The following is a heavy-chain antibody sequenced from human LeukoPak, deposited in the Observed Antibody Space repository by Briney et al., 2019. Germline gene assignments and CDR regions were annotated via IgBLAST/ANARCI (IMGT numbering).Heavy chain of an antibody. Sequence: SETLSLTCTVSGGSISSYYWSWIRQPPGKGLEWIGYIYYSGSTNYNPSLKSRVTISVDTSKNQFSLKLSSVTAADTAVYYCAITYSSGYYYPFDYWGQGTLVTVSS. CDR3: AITYSSGYYYPFDY. CDR2: IYYSGST. CDR1: GGSISSYY. D-gene: IGHD3-22*01. V-gene: IGHV4-59*01. J-gene: IGHJ4*02.